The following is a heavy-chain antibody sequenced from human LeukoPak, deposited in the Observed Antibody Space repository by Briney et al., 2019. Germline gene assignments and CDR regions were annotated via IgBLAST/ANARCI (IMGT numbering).Heavy chain of an antibody. D-gene: IGHD2-8*01. CDR3: ATDGRCTTDYGMDV. V-gene: IGHV4-31*03. Sequence: SETLSHTCTVSGGSISSGGYYWSWIRQHPGKGLEWIGYIYYSGITYYNPSLESRVTISVDTSKNQFSLKLTSVTAADTAVYYCATDGRCTTDYGMDVWGQGTTVTVSS. CDR1: GGSISSGGYY. CDR2: IYYSGIT. J-gene: IGHJ6*02.